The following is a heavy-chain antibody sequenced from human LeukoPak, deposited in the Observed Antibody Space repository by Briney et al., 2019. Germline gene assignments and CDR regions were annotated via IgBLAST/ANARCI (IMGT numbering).Heavy chain of an antibody. V-gene: IGHV4-38-2*02. CDR2: FYHGGST. Sequence: SETLSLTCTVSGYSISTGYYWDWIRQPPGKGLEWIGTFYHGGSTYYNPSLKSRVTISVDTSKNQFSLKLSSVTAADTAVYYCARGAFHDYWGQGTLVTVSS. J-gene: IGHJ4*02. D-gene: IGHD2-21*01. CDR3: ARGAFHDY. CDR1: GYSISTGYY.